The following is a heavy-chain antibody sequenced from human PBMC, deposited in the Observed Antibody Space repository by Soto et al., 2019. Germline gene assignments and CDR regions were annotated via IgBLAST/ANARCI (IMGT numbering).Heavy chain of an antibody. CDR2: IIPIFGTA. V-gene: IGHV1-69*13. J-gene: IGHJ6*02. Sequence: SGKVSCKASVGTFSSYAISWVRQAPGQGLERMGGIIPIFGTANYAQKYQGRVTITADESTSTAYMELSSLRSEDTAVYYCASSVLGSGYDSYYCDGMDVWGQGTTVTVSS. CDR1: VGTFSSYA. D-gene: IGHD5-12*01. CDR3: ASSVLGSGYDSYYCDGMDV.